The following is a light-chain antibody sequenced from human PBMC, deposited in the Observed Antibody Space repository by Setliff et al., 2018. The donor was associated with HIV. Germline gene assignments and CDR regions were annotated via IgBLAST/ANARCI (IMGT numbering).Light chain of an antibody. J-gene: IGLJ1*01. CDR2: EVT. V-gene: IGLV2-23*02. CDR1: SSDVGSYNL. CDR3: CSYAGSSTFPYV. Sequence: QSVLTQPASVSGSPGQSITISCTGTSSDVGSYNLVSWYQPHPGKAPKVMIYEVTKRPSGVSNRFSGSKSGNAASLTISGLQAQDVADYYCCSYAGSSTFPYVFWTGTKVTVL.